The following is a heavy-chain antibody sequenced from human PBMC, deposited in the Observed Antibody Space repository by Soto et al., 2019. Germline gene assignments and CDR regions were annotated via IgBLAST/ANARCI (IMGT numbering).Heavy chain of an antibody. Sequence: GESLKISCKGSGYSFNNYWIGWVRQMPGKDLEWMGVIYPGDSDTSYSPSFRGQVTISVDKSIRTAYLRWSSLKASDTAIYYCARPLEMLVQIWPTGFDYWGQGTLVSVSS. D-gene: IGHD1-1*01. CDR3: ARPLEMLVQIWPTGFDY. CDR1: GYSFNNYW. CDR2: IYPGDSDT. J-gene: IGHJ4*02. V-gene: IGHV5-51*01.